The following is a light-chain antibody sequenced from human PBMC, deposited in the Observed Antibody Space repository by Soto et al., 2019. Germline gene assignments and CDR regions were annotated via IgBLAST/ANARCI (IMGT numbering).Light chain of an antibody. J-gene: IGKJ1*01. CDR1: QSITAF. CDR3: QQSYNTPPWT. V-gene: IGKV1-39*01. Sequence: QMTQSPSSLSASVGDRVTVTCRASQSITAFLNWYQQKPGKAPKLLIYGASILHTGVPSRFSGSGSGTDFTLTITSLQPEDSATYYCQQSYNTPPWTFGQGTKVEVK. CDR2: GAS.